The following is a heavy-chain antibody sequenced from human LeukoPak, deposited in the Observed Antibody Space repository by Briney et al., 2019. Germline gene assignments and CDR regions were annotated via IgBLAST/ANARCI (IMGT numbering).Heavy chain of an antibody. D-gene: IGHD5-24*01. CDR2: IYYSGST. Sequence: PSQTLSLTCTGSGVSISSGGYYWSWIRQHPGKGLEWIGYIYYSGSTCYNPSLKSRVNISVDTSKNQFSLKLSSVTAADTAVYYCVREMATPVDYWGQGTLVTVSS. J-gene: IGHJ4*02. CDR3: VREMATPVDY. CDR1: GVSISSGGYY. V-gene: IGHV4-31*03.